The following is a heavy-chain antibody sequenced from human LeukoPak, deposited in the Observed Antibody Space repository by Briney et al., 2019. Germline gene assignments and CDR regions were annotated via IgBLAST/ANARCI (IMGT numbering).Heavy chain of an antibody. Sequence: ASVKVSCKASGYTFTSYDINWVRQATGQGLEWMGWMNPNSGNTGYAQKFQGRVTITRNTSISTAYMELSSLRSEDTAVYYCARVDSSSWYGEAHYYMDVWGKGTTVTVSS. CDR1: GYTFTSYD. D-gene: IGHD6-13*01. CDR2: MNPNSGNT. J-gene: IGHJ6*03. V-gene: IGHV1-8*01. CDR3: ARVDSSSWYGEAHYYMDV.